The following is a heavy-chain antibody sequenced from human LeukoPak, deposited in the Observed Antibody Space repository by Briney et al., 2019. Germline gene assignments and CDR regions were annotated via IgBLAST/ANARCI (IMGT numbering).Heavy chain of an antibody. D-gene: IGHD3-10*01. V-gene: IGHV3-21*01. CDR2: ISVSGTYI. CDR3: ARGRSGSYGFFDY. Sequence: GGSLRLSCAASGFTFSRNGMAWVRQAPGKGLEWVSSISVSGTYIYYSDSVKGRFTISRDNAKNSLYLEMNSLRAEDTAVYYCARGRSGSYGFFDYWSLGNLVTVSS. J-gene: IGHJ4*02. CDR1: GFTFSRNG.